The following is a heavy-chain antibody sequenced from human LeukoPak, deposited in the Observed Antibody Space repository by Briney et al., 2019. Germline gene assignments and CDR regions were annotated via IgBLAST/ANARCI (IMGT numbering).Heavy chain of an antibody. CDR3: ATLIVVVTSGAFDI. Sequence: GGSLRLSCAASGFTFNIYAMSWIRQAPGKGLEWFATIRGTDGYTYYADSVKGRFAISRDNSKNTLYLQMNSLRAEDTAVYYCATLIVVVTSGAFDIWGQGTMVTVSS. V-gene: IGHV3-23*01. J-gene: IGHJ3*02. CDR1: GFTFNIYA. CDR2: IRGTDGYT. D-gene: IGHD3-22*01.